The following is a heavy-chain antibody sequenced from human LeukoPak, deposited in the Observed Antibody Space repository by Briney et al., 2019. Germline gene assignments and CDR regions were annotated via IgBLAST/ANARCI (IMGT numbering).Heavy chain of an antibody. V-gene: IGHV1-18*01. D-gene: IGHD3-22*01. CDR2: ISAYNGNT. CDR3: ASWYYYDSSGYLFDY. Sequence: ASVKVSCKASGYTFTSYGISWVRQAPGQGLEWMGWISAYNGNTNYAQKLQGRVTMTTDTSTSTAYMELSSLRSEDTAVYYCASWYYYDSSGYLFDYWGQGTLVTVSS. CDR1: GYTFTSYG. J-gene: IGHJ4*02.